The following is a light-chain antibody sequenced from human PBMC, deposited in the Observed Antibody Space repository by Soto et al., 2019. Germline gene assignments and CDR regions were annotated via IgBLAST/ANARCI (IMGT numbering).Light chain of an antibody. CDR3: QQRNIWPPVT. CDR2: DAS. V-gene: IGKV3-11*01. CDR1: QSVSNY. J-gene: IGKJ5*01. Sequence: EIVMTQSPATLSVSPWERSTLSCRSSQSVSNYLAWYQQKPGQAPRLLIYDASNRAAGIPARFSGSGSGTDFTLTISSLEPEDSAVYYCQQRNIWPPVTFGQGTRLEIK.